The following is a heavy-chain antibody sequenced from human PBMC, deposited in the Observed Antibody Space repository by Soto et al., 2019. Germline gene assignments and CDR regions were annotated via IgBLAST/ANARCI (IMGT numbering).Heavy chain of an antibody. CDR1: GYTFTSYA. V-gene: IGHV1-3*01. CDR3: ARSSGFYYADY. D-gene: IGHD3-22*01. Sequence: QVQLVQSGAEVKKPGASVKVSCKASGYTFTSYAMHWVRQAPGQRLEWMGWINAGNGHTKYSQKFQGRVTITRDTSASTAYMELTSLRSEDTAVYYCARSSGFYYADYWGQGTLVTVSS. CDR2: INAGNGHT. J-gene: IGHJ4*02.